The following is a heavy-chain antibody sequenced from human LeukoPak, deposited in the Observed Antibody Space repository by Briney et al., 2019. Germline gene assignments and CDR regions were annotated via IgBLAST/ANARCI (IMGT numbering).Heavy chain of an antibody. J-gene: IGHJ5*02. CDR3: ARRGFCSGGSCRNWFDP. V-gene: IGHV5-51*01. D-gene: IGHD2-15*01. CDR1: GYSFTSYW. Sequence: GESLQISCKGSGYSFTSYWIGWVRQMPGKGLEWMGIIYPGDSDTRYSPSFQGQVTMSADKSISTAYLQWSSLKASDAAMYYCARRGFCSGGSCRNWFDPWGQGTLVTVSS. CDR2: IYPGDSDT.